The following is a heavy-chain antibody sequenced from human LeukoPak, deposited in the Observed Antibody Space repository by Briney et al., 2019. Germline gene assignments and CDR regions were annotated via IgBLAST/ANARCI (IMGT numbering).Heavy chain of an antibody. CDR3: AKDYGYSSSWYDY. J-gene: IGHJ4*02. CDR1: GFTFDDYG. D-gene: IGHD6-13*01. V-gene: IGHV3-9*01. Sequence: GRSLRLSCAASGFTFDDYGMHWVRHAPGKGLEWVSTISWNSGSLVYVDSVKGRFTISRDNAKKTLYLQMNSLRPEDTALYYCAKDYGYSSSWYDYWGQGTLVTVSS. CDR2: ISWNSGSL.